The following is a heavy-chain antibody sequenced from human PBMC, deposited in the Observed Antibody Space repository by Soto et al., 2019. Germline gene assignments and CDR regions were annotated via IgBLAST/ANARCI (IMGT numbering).Heavy chain of an antibody. CDR1: GFTFSDYY. CDR3: ARAASHIAAAGRTIYYYYYGMDV. CDR2: ISSSSSYT. D-gene: IGHD6-13*01. Sequence: GGSLRLSCVASGFTFSDYYMSWIRQAPGKGLEWVSYISSSSSYTNYADSVKGRFTISRDNAKNSLYLQMNSLRAEDTAVYYCARAASHIAAAGRTIYYYYYGMDVWGQGTTVTVSS. V-gene: IGHV3-11*06. J-gene: IGHJ6*02.